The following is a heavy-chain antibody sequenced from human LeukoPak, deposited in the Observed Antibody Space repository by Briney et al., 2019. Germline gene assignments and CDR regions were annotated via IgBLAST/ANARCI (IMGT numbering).Heavy chain of an antibody. CDR1: GFNFRRYG. J-gene: IGHJ4*02. CDR3: AKEVRYCSGGSCQAKAYYFDY. V-gene: IGHV3-23*01. CDR2: ISENGGRT. D-gene: IGHD2-15*01. Sequence: GGSLRLSCAASGFNFRRYGMSWVRQAPGKGLEWISVISENGGRTYYADSVKGRFTISRDNSKNTLYLQMNSLRAEDTAVYYCAKEVRYCSGGSCQAKAYYFDYWGQGTLVTVSS.